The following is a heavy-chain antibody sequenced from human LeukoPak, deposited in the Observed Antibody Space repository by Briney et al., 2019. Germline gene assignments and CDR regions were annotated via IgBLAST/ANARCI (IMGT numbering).Heavy chain of an antibody. J-gene: IGHJ4*02. D-gene: IGHD2-21*02. Sequence: GASVKVSCKASGYTFTGYYMHWVRQAPGQGLEWMGWINPNSGGTNYAQKFQGRVTMTRDTSISTAYMELSRLRSDDTAVYYCARAQFFVVVTAISQPSDYWGQGTLVTVSS. CDR2: INPNSGGT. CDR3: ARAQFFVVVTAISQPSDY. CDR1: GYTFTGYY. V-gene: IGHV1-2*02.